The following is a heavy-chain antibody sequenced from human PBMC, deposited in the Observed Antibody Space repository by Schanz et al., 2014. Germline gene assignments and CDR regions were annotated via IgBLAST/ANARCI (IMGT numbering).Heavy chain of an antibody. CDR1: GFTFSSYA. V-gene: IGHV3-30-3*01. CDR2: MSYDGSNK. D-gene: IGHD4-17*01. J-gene: IGHJ4*02. Sequence: QGQLVESGGGVVQPGRSLRLSCAASGFTFSSYAMHWVRQAPGKGLEWVAVMSYDGSNKYYADSVKGRFTISRDTPKNTLYVQMNSLRAEDTAVYYCVRDTDYHFDYWGQGTLVTVSS. CDR3: VRDTDYHFDY.